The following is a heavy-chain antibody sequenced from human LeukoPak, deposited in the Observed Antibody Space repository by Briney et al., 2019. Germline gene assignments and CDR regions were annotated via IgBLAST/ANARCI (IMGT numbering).Heavy chain of an antibody. V-gene: IGHV3-30*18. D-gene: IGHD6-13*01. CDR2: ISYDGSNK. CDR3: AKRRAAAGPVGY. Sequence: PGGSLRLSCAASGFTFSSYGMHWVRQAPGKGLEWVAVISYDGSNKYYADSVKGRFTISRDNSKNTLYLQMNSLRAEDTAVYYCAKRRAAAGPVGYWGQGTLVTVSS. J-gene: IGHJ4*02. CDR1: GFTFSSYG.